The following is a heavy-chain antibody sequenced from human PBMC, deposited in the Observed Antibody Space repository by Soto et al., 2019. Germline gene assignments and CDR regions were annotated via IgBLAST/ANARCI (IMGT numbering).Heavy chain of an antibody. V-gene: IGHV3-48*02. Sequence: GGSLRLSCAASGLTFSSYSMNWVRQAPGKGLEWVSYISSSSSTIYYADSVKGRFTISRDNAKNSLYLQMNSLRDEDTAVYYCARVFKGNIVRSITMVRGVPYYFDYWGQGTLVTVS. D-gene: IGHD3-10*01. CDR2: ISSSSSTI. CDR3: ARVFKGNIVRSITMVRGVPYYFDY. CDR1: GLTFSSYS. J-gene: IGHJ4*02.